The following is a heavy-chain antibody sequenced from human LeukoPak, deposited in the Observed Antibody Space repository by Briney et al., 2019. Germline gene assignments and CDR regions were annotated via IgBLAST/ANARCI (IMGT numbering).Heavy chain of an antibody. CDR1: GFTVSSNY. Sequence: PGGSLRLSCAASGFTVSSNYMSWVRQAPGKGLEWVSVIYSGGSTYYADSVKGRFTISRDNSKNTLYLQMNSLRAEDTAVYYCARGRYCSGGSCYSGGYFDYWGQGTLVTVSS. CDR2: IYSGGST. J-gene: IGHJ4*02. V-gene: IGHV3-66*01. D-gene: IGHD2-15*01. CDR3: ARGRYCSGGSCYSGGYFDY.